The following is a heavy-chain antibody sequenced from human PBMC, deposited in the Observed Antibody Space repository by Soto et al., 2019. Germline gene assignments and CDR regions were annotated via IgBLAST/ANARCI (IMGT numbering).Heavy chain of an antibody. Sequence: PQQTLTLPCTLAVFSLSTIGECVCWIRQPPGKALEWLALIYWNDDKRYSPSLKSRLTITKDTSKNQVVLTMTNMDPVDTATYYCTHRPTSYSGGWLDPWGQRNPVTGSA. CDR3: THRPTSYSGGWLDP. V-gene: IGHV2-5*01. D-gene: IGHD2-21*01. CDR2: IYWNDDK. J-gene: IGHJ5*02. CDR1: VFSLSTIGEC.